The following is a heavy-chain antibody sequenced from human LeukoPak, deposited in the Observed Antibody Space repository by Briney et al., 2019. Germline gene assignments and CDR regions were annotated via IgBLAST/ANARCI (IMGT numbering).Heavy chain of an antibody. V-gene: IGHV3-21*01. CDR1: GFTFSSYG. Sequence: GGSLRLSCAASGFTFSSYGMNWVRQAPGKGLEWVSSISSSSSYIYYADSVKGRFTISRDNNKNTLYLQMNNLRAEDTTVFYYGTKHFSITMGPGIFDYWGQGTLVTVSS. CDR3: GTKHFSITMGPGIFDY. D-gene: IGHD3-3*01. CDR2: ISSSSSYI. J-gene: IGHJ4*02.